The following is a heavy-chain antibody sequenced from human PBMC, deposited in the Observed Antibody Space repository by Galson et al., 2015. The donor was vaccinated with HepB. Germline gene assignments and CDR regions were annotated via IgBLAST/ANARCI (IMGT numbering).Heavy chain of an antibody. CDR2: ISPILGIP. D-gene: IGHD3-3*01. J-gene: IGHJ5*01. Sequence: SVKVSCKASGDSFSIYAMSWVRQAPGQGLEWMGGISPILGIPNYAQTFQDRVTITADKSTGTAFMELSSLRSEDTAVYYCARADDFWSGYRDAGTSRWFDSWGQGTLVIVSS. CDR3: ARADDFWSGYRDAGTSRWFDS. V-gene: IGHV1-69*10. CDR1: GDSFSIYA.